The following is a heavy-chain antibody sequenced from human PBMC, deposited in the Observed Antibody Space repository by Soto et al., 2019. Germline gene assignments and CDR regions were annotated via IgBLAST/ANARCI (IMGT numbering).Heavy chain of an antibody. CDR3: ASGDYDFWNFYVV. Sequence: SETLSLTCAVYGGSFSGYYWSWIRQPPGKGLEWIGEINHSGSTNYNPSLKSRVTISVDTSKNQFSLKLSSVTAADTAVYYCASGDYDFWNFYVVWGQGTLVTVSS. D-gene: IGHD3-3*01. CDR2: INHSGST. V-gene: IGHV4-34*01. CDR1: GGSFSGYY. J-gene: IGHJ4*02.